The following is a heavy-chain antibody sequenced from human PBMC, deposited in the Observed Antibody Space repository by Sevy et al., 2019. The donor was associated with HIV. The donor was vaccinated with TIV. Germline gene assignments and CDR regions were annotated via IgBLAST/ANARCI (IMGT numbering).Heavy chain of an antibody. J-gene: IGHJ6*03. Sequence: GGSLRLSFAASGFTFSDYYMSWIRQAPGKGLEWVSYISSSGSTIYYADSVKGRFTISRDNAKNSLYLQMNSLRAEDTAVYYCARAKGIAAAGAYYYYYYYMDVWGKGTTVTVSS. V-gene: IGHV3-11*04. D-gene: IGHD6-13*01. CDR1: GFTFSDYY. CDR3: ARAKGIAAAGAYYYYYYYMDV. CDR2: ISSSGSTI.